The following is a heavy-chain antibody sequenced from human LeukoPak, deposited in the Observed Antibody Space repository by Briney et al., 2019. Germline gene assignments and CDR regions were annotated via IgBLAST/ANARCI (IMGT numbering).Heavy chain of an antibody. D-gene: IGHD2-2*01. CDR2: IIPIFGTA. CDR3: ARESCSSTSCFDY. Sequence: ASVKVSYKASGGTFSSYAISWVRQAPGQGLEWMGGIIPIFGTANYAQKFQGRVTITADESTSTAYMELSSLRSEDTAVYYCARESCSSTSCFDYWGQGTLVTVSS. J-gene: IGHJ4*02. V-gene: IGHV1-69*13. CDR1: GGTFSSYA.